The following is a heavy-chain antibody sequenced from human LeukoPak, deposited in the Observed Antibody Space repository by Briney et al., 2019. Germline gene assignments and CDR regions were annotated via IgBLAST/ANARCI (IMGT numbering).Heavy chain of an antibody. J-gene: IGHJ4*02. CDR1: GGTFSSYA. Sequence: ASVKVSCKASGGTFSSYAISWVRQAPGQGLEWMRGIIPIFGTANYAQKFHGRVTITTDESTSTAYMELSSLRSEDTAVYYCARDSVTTSSFDYWGQGTLVTVSS. CDR2: IIPIFGTA. D-gene: IGHD4-17*01. CDR3: ARDSVTTSSFDY. V-gene: IGHV1-69*05.